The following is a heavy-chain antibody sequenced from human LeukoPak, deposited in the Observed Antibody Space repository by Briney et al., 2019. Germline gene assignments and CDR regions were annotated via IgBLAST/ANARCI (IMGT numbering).Heavy chain of an antibody. CDR1: GYTFTGYY. CDR2: INPNSGGT. J-gene: IGHJ5*02. Sequence: ASVKVSCKASGYTFTGYYMHWVRQAPGQGLEWMGWINPNSGGTNYAQKFQGRVTMTRDTSISTAYMELSRLRSDDTAVYYCARDHYRSGSLYSSDPWGQGTLVTVSS. CDR3: ARDHYRSGSLYSSDP. D-gene: IGHD3-10*01. V-gene: IGHV1-2*02.